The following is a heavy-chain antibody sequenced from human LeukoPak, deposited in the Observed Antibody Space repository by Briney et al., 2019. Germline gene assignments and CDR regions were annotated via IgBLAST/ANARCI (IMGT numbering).Heavy chain of an antibody. CDR2: ISYDGSNK. J-gene: IGHJ4*02. Sequence: PGGSLRLSCAASGFTFSSYAMHWVRQAPGKGLEWVAVISYDGSNKYYADSVKGRFTISRDNSKNTLYLQRNSLRAEDTAVYYCARGKSLWDYWGQGTLVSVSS. CDR1: GFTFSSYA. CDR3: ARGKSLWDY. D-gene: IGHD3-10*01. V-gene: IGHV3-30*04.